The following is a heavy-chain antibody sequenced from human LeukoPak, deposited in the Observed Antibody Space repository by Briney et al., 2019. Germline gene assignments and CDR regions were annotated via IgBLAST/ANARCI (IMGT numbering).Heavy chain of an antibody. CDR3: ARDRWPTMVRGVSPHYYYYYMDV. CDR2: IIPIFGTA. CDR1: GGTFSSYA. Sequence: GASVKVSCKASGGTFSSYAISWVRQAPGQGLEWMGGIIPIFGTANYAQKFQGRVTITADESTSTAYMELSSLRSEDTAGYYCARDRWPTMVRGVSPHYYYYYMDVWGKGTTVTVSS. J-gene: IGHJ6*03. D-gene: IGHD3-10*01. V-gene: IGHV1-69*13.